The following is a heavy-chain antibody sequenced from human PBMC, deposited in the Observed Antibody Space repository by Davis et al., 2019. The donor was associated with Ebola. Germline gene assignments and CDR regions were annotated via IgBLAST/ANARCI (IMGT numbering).Heavy chain of an antibody. Sequence: PGGSLRLSCAASGFTFSSYAMSWVRQAPGKGLEWVSVIYRDGRTYYADSVKGRFTISRDNSKNTVYLQTNSLRAEDTAVYYCAKGGSGWPSDYSYGLGVWGKGTTVTVSS. CDR1: GFTFSSYA. CDR2: IYRDGRT. CDR3: AKGGSGWPSDYSYGLGV. D-gene: IGHD6-19*01. J-gene: IGHJ6*04. V-gene: IGHV3-53*01.